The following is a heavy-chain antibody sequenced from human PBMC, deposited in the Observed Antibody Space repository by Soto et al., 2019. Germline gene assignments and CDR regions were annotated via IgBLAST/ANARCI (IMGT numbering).Heavy chain of an antibody. CDR2: IKSKTAGGTT. CDR1: GFTFSNAW. J-gene: IGHJ6*02. V-gene: IGHV3-15*07. CDR3: TIGVILWFGAYGMDV. D-gene: IGHD3-10*01. Sequence: EVQLVESGGGLVKPGASLRLSCAASGFTFSNAWMNWVRQAPGKGLEWVGRIKSKTAGGTTDYAARVKGRFTISSYHSKNTLYLQMTSLKTEDTAVYYCTIGVILWFGAYGMDVCGQGTTVSVCS.